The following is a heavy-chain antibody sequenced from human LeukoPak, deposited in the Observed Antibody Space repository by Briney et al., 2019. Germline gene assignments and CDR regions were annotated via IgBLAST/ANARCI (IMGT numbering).Heavy chain of an antibody. CDR2: INPQTGAA. V-gene: IGHV1-2*02. CDR1: GYTFTENY. Sequence: ASVKVSCKVSGYTFTENYIHWVRQAPGQGLEWMGLINPQTGAANYTERFQGRVTLTRDTSSSTAYMHLTSLRSDDTATYYCARGKSGYSPWGQGTPATVSS. D-gene: IGHD3-22*01. CDR3: ARGKSGYSP. J-gene: IGHJ4*02.